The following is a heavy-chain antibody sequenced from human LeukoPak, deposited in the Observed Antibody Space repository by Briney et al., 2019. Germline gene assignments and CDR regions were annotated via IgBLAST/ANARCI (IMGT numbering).Heavy chain of an antibody. J-gene: IGHJ4*02. CDR2: INPNSGVT. D-gene: IGHD1-26*01. V-gene: IGHV1-2*02. CDR1: GYTVTAYY. Sequence: ASVKASCKASGYTVTAYYMHWVRQAPGHGLEWMGWINPNSGVTIYAQKFPGRVTMTRDPSISTAYMDLSRLNSDDTAVYYCAKAGSGNSHLDYWGQGTLVTVSS. CDR3: AKAGSGNSHLDY.